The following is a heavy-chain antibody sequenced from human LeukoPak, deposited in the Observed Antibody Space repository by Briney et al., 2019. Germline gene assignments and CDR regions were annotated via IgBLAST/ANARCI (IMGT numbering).Heavy chain of an antibody. CDR3: VKSSGYSSYDHGDY. V-gene: IGHV3-30*18. CDR1: GFNFQSYG. J-gene: IGHJ4*02. CDR2: ISHDGYDK. D-gene: IGHD5-12*01. Sequence: GGSLRLSCAASGFNFQSYGIHWVRQVPGKGLEWVAVISHDGYDKSYVGNVKGRFTISRDNSNSVYLQMTSLRPEDTAVYYCVKSSGYSSYDHGDYWGQGTMATVSS.